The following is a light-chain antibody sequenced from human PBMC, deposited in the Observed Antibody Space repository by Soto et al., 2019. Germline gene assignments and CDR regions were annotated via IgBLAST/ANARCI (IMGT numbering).Light chain of an antibody. CDR1: NIGSKN. CDR2: RDS. CDR3: QLWDSSTVV. V-gene: IGLV3-9*01. Sequence: SYELTQPLSVSVALGQTARITCGGNNIGSKNVHWYQQKPGQAPVLVIYRDSNRPSGIPVRFSGSNSGNTASLTISRAQAGDDADYYCQLWDSSTVVFGGGTKLTVL. J-gene: IGLJ2*01.